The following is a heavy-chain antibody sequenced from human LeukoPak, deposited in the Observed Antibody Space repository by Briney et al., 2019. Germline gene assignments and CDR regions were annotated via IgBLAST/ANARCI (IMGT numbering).Heavy chain of an antibody. D-gene: IGHD3-22*01. CDR2: INPNSGGT. V-gene: IGHV1-2*02. CDR1: GYTFTGYY. Sequence: ASVKVSCKASGYTFTGYYMHWVRQAPGQELEWMGWINPNSGGTNYAQKFQGRVTMTRDTSISTAYMELSRLRSDDTAVYYCARDLSRYYDSSGYYRDYWGQGTLVTVSS. CDR3: ARDLSRYYDSSGYYRDY. J-gene: IGHJ4*02.